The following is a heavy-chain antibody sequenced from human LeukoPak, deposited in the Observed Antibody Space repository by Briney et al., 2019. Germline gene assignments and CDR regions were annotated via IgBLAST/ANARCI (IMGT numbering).Heavy chain of an antibody. Sequence: SETLSLTCTVSGGSISSGDYYWSWIRQPPGKGLEWIGYIYYSGSTYYNPSLKSRVTISVDTSKNQFSLKLSSVTAADTAVYYCARDGKEDQVVVTAIPSSYGMDVWGQGTTVTVSS. V-gene: IGHV4-30-4*08. D-gene: IGHD2-21*02. CDR3: ARDGKEDQVVVTAIPSSYGMDV. CDR1: GGSISSGDYY. J-gene: IGHJ6*02. CDR2: IYYSGST.